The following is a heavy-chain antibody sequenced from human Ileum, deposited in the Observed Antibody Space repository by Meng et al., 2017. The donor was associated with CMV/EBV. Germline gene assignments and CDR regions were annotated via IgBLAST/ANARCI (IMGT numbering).Heavy chain of an antibody. Sequence: VQFKQWGAGLLKRSESRSLTCAVSGEPLNGFFCSWIRQPPGRGLEWIGEVNNRGRTNYNPSLKSRLTISIDTSKRQLSLMVTSVTAADSAIYYCASGRLQFTPSALQHWGPGTLVTVSS. V-gene: IGHV4-34*02. J-gene: IGHJ1*01. CDR3: ASGRLQFTPSALQH. D-gene: IGHD5-24*01. CDR2: VNNRGRT. CDR1: GEPLNGFF.